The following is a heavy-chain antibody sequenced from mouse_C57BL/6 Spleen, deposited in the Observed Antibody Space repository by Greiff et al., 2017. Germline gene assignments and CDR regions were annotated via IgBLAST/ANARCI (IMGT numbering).Heavy chain of an antibody. CDR3: TREKGYYFDY. V-gene: IGHV1-15*01. Sequence: VQLQQSGAELVRPGASVTLSCKASGYTFTDYEMHWVKQTPVHGLEWIGAIDPETGGTAYNQKFKGKAILTADKSSSTAYMELRSLTSEDSAVYYCTREKGYYFDYWGQGTTLTVSS. J-gene: IGHJ2*01. CDR1: GYTFTDYE. CDR2: IDPETGGT.